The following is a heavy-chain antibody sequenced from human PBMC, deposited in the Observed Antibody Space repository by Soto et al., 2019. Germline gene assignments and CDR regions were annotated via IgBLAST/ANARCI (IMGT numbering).Heavy chain of an antibody. CDR2: IYYSGTT. CDR3: ARDPAP. CDR1: GYSISSNNW. Sequence: PSETLSLTCAVSGYSISSNNWWGWIRQPPGKGLEWIGYIYYSGTTYYNPSLKSRVTISVDTSRNQFSLKLSSVTVADTAVYYCARDPAPWGQGALVTVSS. J-gene: IGHJ5*02. V-gene: IGHV4-28*03.